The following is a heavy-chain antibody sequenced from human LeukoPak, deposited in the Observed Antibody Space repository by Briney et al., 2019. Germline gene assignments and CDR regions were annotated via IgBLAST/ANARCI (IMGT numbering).Heavy chain of an antibody. V-gene: IGHV1-69*04. J-gene: IGHJ1*01. D-gene: IGHD3-22*01. CDR3: ARVSYYDSSGYPEYFHH. CDR2: IIPILGIP. CDR1: GGTFSSYA. Sequence: SVKVSCKASGGTFSSYAISWVRQAPGQGLEWMGRIIPILGIPNYAQKFQGRVTITADRSTTTAYMELSSLRSEDTAVYYCARVSYYDSSGYPEYFHHWGQGTLVTVSS.